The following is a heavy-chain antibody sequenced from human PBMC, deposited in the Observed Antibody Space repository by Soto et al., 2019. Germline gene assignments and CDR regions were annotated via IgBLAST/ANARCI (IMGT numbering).Heavy chain of an antibody. CDR2: ISGTGGSA. Sequence: LRLSCAASGLTFSNYGMNWARQAPGKGLEWVGGISGTGGSAYHADSVKGRLTISRDNSKNTLYLQMNSLRAEDTAIYYCVKEGSGWDSRGSFDFWGRGTMVTVSS. J-gene: IGHJ3*01. CDR1: GLTFSNYG. CDR3: VKEGSGWDSRGSFDF. V-gene: IGHV3-23*01. D-gene: IGHD6-19*01.